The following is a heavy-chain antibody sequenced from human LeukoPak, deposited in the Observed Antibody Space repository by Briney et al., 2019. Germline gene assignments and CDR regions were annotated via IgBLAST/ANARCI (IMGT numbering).Heavy chain of an antibody. Sequence: GASVKVSCKASGYTFTSYDINWVRQAPGQGLEWMGGIIPIFGTANYAQKFQGRVTITADESTSTAYMELSSLRSEDTAVYYCARGGYNWNDGAYYVYFDYWGQGTLVTVSS. CDR3: ARGGYNWNDGAYYVYFDY. J-gene: IGHJ4*02. CDR2: IIPIFGTA. V-gene: IGHV1-69*13. CDR1: GYTFTSYD. D-gene: IGHD1-1*01.